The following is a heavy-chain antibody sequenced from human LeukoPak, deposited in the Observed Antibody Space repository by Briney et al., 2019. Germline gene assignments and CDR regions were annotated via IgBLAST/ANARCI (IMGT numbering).Heavy chain of an antibody. D-gene: IGHD6-13*01. V-gene: IGHV1-2*02. J-gene: IGHJ5*02. Sequence: GASVKVSCKASGYTFSNYGISWVRQAPGQGLEWMGWINPNSGDTNYAQKFQGRVTMTRDTSISTAYMELSSLRSDDTAMYYCARMWSTATSGWNWFDPWGQGTLVTVSS. CDR2: INPNSGDT. CDR3: ARMWSTATSGWNWFDP. CDR1: GYTFSNYG.